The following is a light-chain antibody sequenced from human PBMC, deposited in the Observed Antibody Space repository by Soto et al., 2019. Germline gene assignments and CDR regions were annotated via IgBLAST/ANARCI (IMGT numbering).Light chain of an antibody. CDR1: SGYSNYK. V-gene: IGLV9-49*01. CDR3: GADHGSGSNFVV. CDR2: VGTGGIVG. Sequence: QAVVTQPPSASASPGASVTLTCTLSSGYSNYKVDWYQQRPGKGPRFVMRVGTGGIVGSKGDGIPDRFSVFGLGLNRYLTIKNIQEEDESDYHCGADHGSGSNFVVFGGGTKLTVL. J-gene: IGLJ3*02.